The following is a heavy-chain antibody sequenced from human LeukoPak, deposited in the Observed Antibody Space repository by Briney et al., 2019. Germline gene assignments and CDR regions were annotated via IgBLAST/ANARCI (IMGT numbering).Heavy chain of an antibody. D-gene: IGHD3-10*01. J-gene: IGHJ3*02. CDR1: GFTVSSNY. CDR3: ARDRDYGSGRGGHDAFGI. Sequence: QPGGSLRLSCAASGFTVSSNYMSWVRQAPGKGLEWVSVIYSGGNTYYADPVKGRFTISRDNSKNTLYLQMNSLRAEDTAVYYCARDRDYGSGRGGHDAFGIWGQGTMVTVSS. V-gene: IGHV3-66*01. CDR2: IYSGGNT.